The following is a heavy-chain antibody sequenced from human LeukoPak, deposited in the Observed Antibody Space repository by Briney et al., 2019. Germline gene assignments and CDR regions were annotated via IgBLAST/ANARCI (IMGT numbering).Heavy chain of an antibody. CDR3: TILGYTYGRFDY. CDR1: GFTFSDAW. CDR2: IKSKTDGGTT. Sequence: GGSLRLSCAASGFTFSDAWMSWVRQAPGKGLEWVGRIKSKTDGGTTDYAAPVKGRITISRDDSKNTLYLKMNSLKTEDTAVYYCTILGYTYGRFDYWGQGTLVTVSS. J-gene: IGHJ4*02. D-gene: IGHD5-18*01. V-gene: IGHV3-15*01.